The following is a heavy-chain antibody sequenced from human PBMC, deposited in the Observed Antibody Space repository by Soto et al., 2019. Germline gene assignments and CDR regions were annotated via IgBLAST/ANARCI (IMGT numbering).Heavy chain of an antibody. CDR2: ISGSGGST. V-gene: IGHV3-23*01. J-gene: IGHJ4*02. CDR3: ALSQEIKSSLGGYYYGSGSYSSPFDY. D-gene: IGHD3-10*01. Sequence: PGGSLRLSCAASGFTFSSYAMSWVRQAPGKGLEWVSAISGSGGSTYYADSVKGRFTISRDNSKNTLYLQMNSLRAEDTAVYYCALSQEIKSSLGGYYYGSGSYSSPFDYWGQGTLVTVSS. CDR1: GFTFSSYA.